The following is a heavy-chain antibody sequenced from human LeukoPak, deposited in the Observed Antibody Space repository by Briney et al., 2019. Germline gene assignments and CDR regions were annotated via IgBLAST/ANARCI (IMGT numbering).Heavy chain of an antibody. CDR2: ISYDGSKK. D-gene: IGHD6-25*01. CDR3: ARDGDSSAGYYFDY. V-gene: IGHV3-30*04. CDR1: GFTFNNYA. Sequence: GGSLRLSCAASGFTFNNYAMHWVRQAPGKGLEWVALISYDGSKKYYADSVKGRFTISRDNSKNTLYLQMNSLRIEDTAVYYCARDGDSSAGYYFDYWGQGTLVTVSS. J-gene: IGHJ4*02.